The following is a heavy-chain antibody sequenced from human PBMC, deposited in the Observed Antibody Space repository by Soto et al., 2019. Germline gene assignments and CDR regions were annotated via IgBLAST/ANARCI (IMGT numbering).Heavy chain of an antibody. J-gene: IGHJ3*02. CDR1: GFSFSNFA. Sequence: PGGSLRLSCAASGFSFSNFAMSWVRQAPGTGLEWVSSISGSGDKTYYLDSVKGRFTISRDNSKNTLYLHMNSLKASDTAMYYCARRVLEGYDSSSWDIWGQGTMVTVSS. CDR3: ARRVLEGYDSSSWDI. CDR2: ISGSGDKT. D-gene: IGHD3-22*01. V-gene: IGHV3-23*01.